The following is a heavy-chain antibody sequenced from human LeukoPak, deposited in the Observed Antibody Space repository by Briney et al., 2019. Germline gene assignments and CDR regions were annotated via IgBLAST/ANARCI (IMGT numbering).Heavy chain of an antibody. CDR3: TTGPALYYYDSSADY. Sequence: GGSLRLSCAASGFTFGNAWMSWVRQAPGKGLEWVGRIKSKTDGGTTDYAAPVKGRFTISRDDSKNTLYLQMNSLKTEDTAVYYCTTGPALYYYDSSADYWGQGTLVTVSS. CDR2: IKSKTDGGTT. CDR1: GFTFGNAW. J-gene: IGHJ4*02. V-gene: IGHV3-15*01. D-gene: IGHD3-22*01.